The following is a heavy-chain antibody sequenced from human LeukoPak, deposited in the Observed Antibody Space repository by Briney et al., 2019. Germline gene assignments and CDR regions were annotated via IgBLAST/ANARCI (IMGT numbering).Heavy chain of an antibody. V-gene: IGHV3-48*03. CDR2: ISSSGRTI. CDR1: GFTFSSYG. D-gene: IGHD3-22*01. Sequence: PGGSLRLSCAASGFTFSSYGMNWVRQAPGKGLEWVSYISSSGRTIYYADSVKGRFTISRDNAKNSLYLQMNSLRAEDTAVYYCARDGVSYYYDSSGGYYFDYWGQGTLVTVSS. CDR3: ARDGVSYYYDSSGGYYFDY. J-gene: IGHJ4*02.